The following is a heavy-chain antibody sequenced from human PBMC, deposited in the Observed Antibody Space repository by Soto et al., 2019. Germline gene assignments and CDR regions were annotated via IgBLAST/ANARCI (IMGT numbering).Heavy chain of an antibody. Sequence: QVQLVQSWAEVKKPGASVKVSCKASGYTFTSYDINWVRQTTGQGLEWMGWMNPNSGNTGYAQKFQGSVTMTRNTSIGTAYMELSSLRSEDTAVDYCARERSGSRDYWGPGTLVTVSS. CDR1: GYTFTSYD. J-gene: IGHJ4*02. CDR2: MNPNSGNT. CDR3: ARERSGSRDY. D-gene: IGHD1-26*01. V-gene: IGHV1-8*01.